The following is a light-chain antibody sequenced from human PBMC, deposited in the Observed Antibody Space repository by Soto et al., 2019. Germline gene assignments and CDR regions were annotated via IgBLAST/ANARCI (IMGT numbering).Light chain of an antibody. CDR2: GAS. V-gene: IGKV3-20*01. CDR1: QSLSSSF. Sequence: EIVLTQSPGIFYLSPGERPFLSRVASQSLSSSFLAWYQQKPGQAPRLLIYGASSRATGIPDRFSGTGSETDFTLTISRLEPEDFAVYYCQQYDNSPITFGPGTRLEIK. CDR3: QQYDNSPIT. J-gene: IGKJ5*01.